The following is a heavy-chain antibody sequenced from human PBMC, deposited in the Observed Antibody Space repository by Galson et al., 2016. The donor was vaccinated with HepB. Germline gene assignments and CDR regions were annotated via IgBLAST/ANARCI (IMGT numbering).Heavy chain of an antibody. V-gene: IGHV4-4*01. CDR1: GXSIXXXDX. D-gene: IGHD5-18*01. Sequence: ETLSLTCAVXGXSIXXXDXXXWVXXPPGKGLEWIGEVFQSXSTNYNPSLKSRVTISLDKSMNLFSLTLTSVTPADTAVYXCASYRYQVHWYFDLWGRGXPVTVSS. CDR2: VFQSXST. CDR3: ASYRYQVHWYFDL. J-gene: IGHJ2*01.